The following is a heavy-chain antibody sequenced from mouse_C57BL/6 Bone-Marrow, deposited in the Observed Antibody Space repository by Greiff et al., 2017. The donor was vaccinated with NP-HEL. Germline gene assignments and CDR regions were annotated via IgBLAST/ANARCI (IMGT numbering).Heavy chain of an antibody. D-gene: IGHD4-1*02. J-gene: IGHJ3*01. CDR3: ARQATGFAY. V-gene: IGHV5-12*01. CDR2: ISNGGGST. CDR1: GFTFSDYY. Sequence: EVQRVESGGGLVQPGGSLKLSCAASGFTFSDYYMYWVRQTPEKRLEWVAYISNGGGSTYYPDTVKGRFTISRDNAKNTLYLQMRRLKSEDTAMYYCARQATGFAYWGQGTLVTVSA.